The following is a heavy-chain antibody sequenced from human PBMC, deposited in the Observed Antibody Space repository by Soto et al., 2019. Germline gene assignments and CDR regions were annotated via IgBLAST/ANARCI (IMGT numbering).Heavy chain of an antibody. CDR3: AGVTTVNNSWDYYGMDV. J-gene: IGHJ6*02. CDR2: IYYSGST. Sequence: SETLSLTCTVSGGSISSGDYYWSWIRQPPGKGLEWIGCIYYSGSTYYNPSLKSRVTISVDTSKNQFSLKLSSVTAADTAVYYCAGVTTVNNSWDYYGMDVWGQGTTVTVSS. D-gene: IGHD4-17*01. V-gene: IGHV4-39*01. CDR1: GGSISSGDYY.